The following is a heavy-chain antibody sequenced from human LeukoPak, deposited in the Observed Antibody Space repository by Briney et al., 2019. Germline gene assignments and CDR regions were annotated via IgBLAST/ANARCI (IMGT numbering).Heavy chain of an antibody. CDR2: ISAYNGNT. Sequence: ASVKVSCKASGYTFRSYGITWVRQAPGQGLEWMGWISAYNGNTNYAQKLQGRVTMTTDTSTSTAYMELRSLRSDDTAVYYCARQYDFWSGWYMDVWGKGTTVTVSS. J-gene: IGHJ6*03. CDR1: GYTFRSYG. CDR3: ARQYDFWSGWYMDV. V-gene: IGHV1-18*01. D-gene: IGHD3-3*01.